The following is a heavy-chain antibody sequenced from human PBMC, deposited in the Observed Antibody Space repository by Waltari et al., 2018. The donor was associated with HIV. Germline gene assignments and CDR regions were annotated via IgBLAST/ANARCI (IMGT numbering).Heavy chain of an antibody. CDR1: GFTLSNFA. J-gene: IGHJ4*02. V-gene: IGHV3-33*01. CDR3: ARGGYYYDISGYYHY. CDR2: IWYDGDNK. Sequence: QVQLVESGGGVVQPGRSLRLACAASGFTLSNFAMHWVRPAPGKGLEWVAVIWYDGDNKYYADSVKGRFTISRDNSKNTLYLQMNSLRVEDTAVYYCARGGYYYDISGYYHYWGQGTLVTVSS. D-gene: IGHD3-22*01.